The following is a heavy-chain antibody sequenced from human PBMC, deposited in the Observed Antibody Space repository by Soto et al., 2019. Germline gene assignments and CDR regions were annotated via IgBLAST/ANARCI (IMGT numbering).Heavy chain of an antibody. CDR2: INAGNGNT. V-gene: IGHV1-3*01. Sequence: ASVKVSCKASGYTFTSYALHWVRQAPGQRLEWMGWINAGNGNTKYSQKFQGRVTITRDTSASTAYMELSSLRSEDTAVYYCARAWVVVTAPDYWGQGTLVTVSS. CDR3: ARAWVVVTAPDY. CDR1: GYTFTSYA. D-gene: IGHD2-21*02. J-gene: IGHJ4*02.